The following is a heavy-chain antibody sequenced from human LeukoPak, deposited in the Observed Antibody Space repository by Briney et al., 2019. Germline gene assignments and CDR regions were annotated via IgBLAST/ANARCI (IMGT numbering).Heavy chain of an antibody. CDR2: IYSGGST. CDR3: ARVCGNRPWYFDL. J-gene: IGHJ2*01. V-gene: IGHV3-53*01. CDR1: GFSVSSNY. Sequence: GWSLRLSCAASGFSVSSNYMSWVRQAPGKGLEWVSVIYSGGSTYYAGSVKGRFTISRDNSKNTLYLQMNSLRAEDTAVYYCARVCGNRPWYFDLWGRGTLVTVSS. D-gene: IGHD4-23*01.